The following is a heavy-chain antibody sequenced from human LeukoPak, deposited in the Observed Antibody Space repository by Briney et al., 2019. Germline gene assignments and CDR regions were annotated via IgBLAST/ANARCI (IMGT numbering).Heavy chain of an antibody. CDR2: INHSGST. CDR1: GGSFSGYY. CDR3: ARDSQIRLLLNDYDVFDV. J-gene: IGHJ3*01. Sequence: KTSETLSLTCAVYGGSFSGYYWSWIRQPPGKGLEWIGEINHSGSTNYNPSLKSRVTISVDTSKNQFSLKLSSVTAADTAEYYCARDSQIRLLLNDYDVFDVWGQGTVVTVSS. V-gene: IGHV4-34*01. D-gene: IGHD2-21*02.